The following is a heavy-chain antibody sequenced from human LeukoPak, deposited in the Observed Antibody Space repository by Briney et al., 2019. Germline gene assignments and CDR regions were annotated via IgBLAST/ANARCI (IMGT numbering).Heavy chain of an antibody. CDR3: ARYPPNSGWYKGAFDI. CDR1: GFTFSSYS. V-gene: IGHV3-48*04. J-gene: IGHJ3*02. CDR2: ISYSSSTT. D-gene: IGHD6-19*01. Sequence: GGSLRLSCAASGFTFSSYSMNWVRQAPGKGLEWVSYISYSSSTTYYADSVKGRFTISRDTAKNSLYLQMNSLRAEDTAVYYCARYPPNSGWYKGAFDIWGQGTMVTVSS.